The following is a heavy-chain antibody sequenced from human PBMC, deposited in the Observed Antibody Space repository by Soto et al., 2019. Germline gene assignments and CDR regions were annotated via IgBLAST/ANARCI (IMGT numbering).Heavy chain of an antibody. J-gene: IGHJ5*02. D-gene: IGHD2-2*01. V-gene: IGHV4-39*07. Sequence: PSETLSLTCTVSGGSIRDYYWGWIRQPPGKGLEWIGSIYHSGSTYYNPSLKSRVTISVDRSKNQFSLKLSSVTAADTAVYYCARVPDRWGQGTLVTVSS. CDR3: ARVPDR. CDR1: GGSIRDYY. CDR2: IYHSGST.